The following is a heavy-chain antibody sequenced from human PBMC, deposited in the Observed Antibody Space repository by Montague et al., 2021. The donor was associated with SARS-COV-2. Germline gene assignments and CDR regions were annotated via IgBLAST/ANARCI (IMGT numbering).Heavy chain of an antibody. J-gene: IGHJ2*01. CDR1: GGSVNSGNYY. V-gene: IGHV4-61*02. CDR3: ARESDSYPSGTQYFDL. CDR2: ISTSGNT. Sequence: TLSLTCTVSGGSVNSGNYYWSWIRQPAGKRLEWMGRISTSGNTNYNPSLKSRLSILVDTSKNQFSLNLRSVTAADTAVYFCARESDSYPSGTQYFDLWGRGTLVTVSS. D-gene: IGHD5-18*01.